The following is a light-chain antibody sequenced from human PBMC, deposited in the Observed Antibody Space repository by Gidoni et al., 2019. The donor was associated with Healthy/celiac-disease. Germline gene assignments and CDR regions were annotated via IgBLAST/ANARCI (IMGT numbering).Light chain of an antibody. CDR2: DAS. V-gene: IGKV1-33*01. J-gene: IGKJ4*01. Sequence: DIQMTQSPSSLSASVGDRVTITCQASQDISNHLNWYQQKPGKAPKLLIYDASNLETGVPSRFSGSGSGTDFTFTISSLQPEDIATYYCQQYDNLPLTFGGXTKVEIK. CDR3: QQYDNLPLT. CDR1: QDISNH.